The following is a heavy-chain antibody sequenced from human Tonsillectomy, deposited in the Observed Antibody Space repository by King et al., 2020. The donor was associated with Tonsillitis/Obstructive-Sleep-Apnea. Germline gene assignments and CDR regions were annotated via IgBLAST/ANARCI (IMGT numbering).Heavy chain of an antibody. J-gene: IGHJ5*02. CDR1: GFTFSSYS. D-gene: IGHD3-3*01. V-gene: IGHV3-21*01. CDR2: ISGSSRYI. CDR3: ARDSGPRDLEWSLGLNWFDP. Sequence: VQLVESGGGLVKPGGSLRLSCAASGFTFSSYSMSWVRQAPGKGLEWVSSISGSSRYIYYADSLQGRFTVSRDNSKNSVDLQMNTLRAEDTAVYYCARDSGPRDLEWSLGLNWFDPWGQGTLVTVSS.